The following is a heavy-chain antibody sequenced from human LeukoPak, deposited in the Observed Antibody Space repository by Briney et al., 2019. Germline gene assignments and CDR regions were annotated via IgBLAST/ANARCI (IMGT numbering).Heavy chain of an antibody. D-gene: IGHD3-10*01. V-gene: IGHV4-34*01. Sequence: PSETLSLTCAVYGGSFSGYYWSWIRQPPGKGLEWIGEINHSGSTNYNPSLKSRVTISVDTSKSQFSLKLSSVTAADTAVYYCARRATNSRITMVRGVIVAANNHHFDYWGQGTLVTVSS. CDR3: ARRATNSRITMVRGVIVAANNHHFDY. J-gene: IGHJ4*02. CDR1: GGSFSGYY. CDR2: INHSGST.